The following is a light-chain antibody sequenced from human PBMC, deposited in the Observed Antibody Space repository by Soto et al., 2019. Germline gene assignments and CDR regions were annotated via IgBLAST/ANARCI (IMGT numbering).Light chain of an antibody. V-gene: IGKV2-30*02. CDR2: EVS. CDR3: MQGTHWPWT. Sequence: DVVMTQSPLSLPVTLGQPASISCRSSQSLIHSDGNTYLNWFQQRPGQSPRRLIYEVSDRDSGVPDRFSGSGSGTDFTLKISRVGAEDVGVYYCMQGTHWPWTFGQGTEVEIK. J-gene: IGKJ1*01. CDR1: QSLIHSDGNTY.